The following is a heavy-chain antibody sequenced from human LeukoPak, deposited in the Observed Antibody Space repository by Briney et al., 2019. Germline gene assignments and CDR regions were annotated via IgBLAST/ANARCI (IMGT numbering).Heavy chain of an antibody. CDR1: GFTFSNYV. CDR2: ISDSGTGT. J-gene: IGHJ4*02. CDR3: ARDLGGYCSSTSCYPSYFDY. Sequence: GGSLRLSCAASGFTFSNYVVSWVRQAPGKGLEWVSGISDSGTGTYFADSVKGRFTISRDNSKDTLYLQMNSLRAEDTAVYYCARDLGGYCSSTSCYPSYFDYWGQGTLVTVSS. V-gene: IGHV3-23*01. D-gene: IGHD2-2*01.